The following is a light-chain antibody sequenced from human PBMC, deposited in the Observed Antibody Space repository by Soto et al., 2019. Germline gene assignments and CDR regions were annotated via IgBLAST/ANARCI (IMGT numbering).Light chain of an antibody. CDR1: HRVSSY. CDR3: QQYNNWTLT. J-gene: IGKJ4*01. Sequence: EIVMTQSPATLSVSPGERATLSCRASHRVSSYLAWYQQKPGQYPRLLIYGASTRATGIPARFSGSGSGTEFTLTIGSLQSEDFAVYYCQQYNNWTLTFGAGTKVEIK. CDR2: GAS. V-gene: IGKV3-15*01.